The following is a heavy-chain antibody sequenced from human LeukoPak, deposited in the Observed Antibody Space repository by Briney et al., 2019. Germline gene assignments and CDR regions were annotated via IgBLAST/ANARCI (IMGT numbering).Heavy chain of an antibody. Sequence: GGSLRLSCAASGFTFSNYWVTWVRQAPGKGLEWVALIKEDGSEKHYMDSVQGRFTISRDNANNSLYLQMNSLTPDDTAVYYCARDPHNVAANWFDPWGQGALVTVSS. D-gene: IGHD6-13*01. J-gene: IGHJ5*02. CDR2: IKEDGSEK. CDR1: GFTFSNYW. CDR3: ARDPHNVAANWFDP. V-gene: IGHV3-7*01.